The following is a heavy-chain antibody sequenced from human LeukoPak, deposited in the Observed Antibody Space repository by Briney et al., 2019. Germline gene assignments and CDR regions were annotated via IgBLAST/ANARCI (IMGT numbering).Heavy chain of an antibody. Sequence: ASVKVSCKASGYTFTGYYMHWVRQAPGLGPEWMGWINPNSGGTNYAQSFQGRVTMTRDTSISTAYMELSRLRSDDTAVYYCARVSPVGYWGQGTLVTVSS. CDR3: ARVSPVGY. CDR1: GYTFTGYY. V-gene: IGHV1-2*02. CDR2: INPNSGGT. J-gene: IGHJ4*02.